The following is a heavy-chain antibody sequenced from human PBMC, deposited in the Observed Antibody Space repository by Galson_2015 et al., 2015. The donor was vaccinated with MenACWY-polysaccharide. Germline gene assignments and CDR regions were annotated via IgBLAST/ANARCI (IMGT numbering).Heavy chain of an antibody. CDR3: AREGFCSGGTCYFYDY. CDR1: GFAFSNYG. D-gene: IGHD2-15*01. J-gene: IGHJ4*02. CDR2: LSQTTTT. Sequence: SLRLSCAASGFAFSNYGMAWVRQAPGKGLEWASALSQTTTTYYSASVKGRFTISRDNSKNTLYLQMNSLRVEDTAVYYCAREGFCSGGTCYFYDYWGQGILVTVSA. V-gene: IGHV3-23*01.